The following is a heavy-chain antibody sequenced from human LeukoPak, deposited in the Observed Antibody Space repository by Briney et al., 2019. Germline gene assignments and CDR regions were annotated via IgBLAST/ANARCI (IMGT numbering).Heavy chain of an antibody. CDR3: ARVGAYYYDSSGYYSRSWPNYFDY. Sequence: ASVKVSCKASGGTFSSYAISWVRQAPGQGLEWMGGTIPIFGTANYAQKFQGRVTITADESTSTAYMELSSLRSEDTAVYYCARVGAYYYDSSGYYSRSWPNYFDYWGQGTLVTVSS. D-gene: IGHD3-22*01. V-gene: IGHV1-69*13. CDR2: TIPIFGTA. CDR1: GGTFSSYA. J-gene: IGHJ4*02.